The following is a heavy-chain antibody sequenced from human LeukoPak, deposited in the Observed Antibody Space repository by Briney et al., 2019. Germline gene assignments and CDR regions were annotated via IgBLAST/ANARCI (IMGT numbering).Heavy chain of an antibody. Sequence: ASVKVSCKASGYTFTGYYMHWVRQAPGQGLEWMGWINPNSGGTNYAQKFQGRVTMTRDTSISTAYMELSRLRSDDTAVYYCARYYDSSGFYIRGYYYYGMAVWGKGTTATVSS. V-gene: IGHV1-2*02. D-gene: IGHD3-22*01. CDR1: GYTFTGYY. CDR2: INPNSGGT. CDR3: ARYYDSSGFYIRGYYYYGMAV. J-gene: IGHJ6*04.